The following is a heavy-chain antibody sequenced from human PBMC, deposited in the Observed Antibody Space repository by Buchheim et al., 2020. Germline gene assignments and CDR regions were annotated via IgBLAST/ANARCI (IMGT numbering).Heavy chain of an antibody. CDR3: ARDGDIVVVPAARFDY. D-gene: IGHD2-2*01. Sequence: QVQLVESGGGVVQPGRSLRLSCAASGFTFSSYCMHWVRQAPGKGLEWVAVIWYDGSNKYYADSVKGRFTISRDTSKNTLYLQMNSLRAEDTAVYYCARDGDIVVVPAARFDYWGQGTL. V-gene: IGHV3-33*01. J-gene: IGHJ4*02. CDR2: IWYDGSNK. CDR1: GFTFSSYC.